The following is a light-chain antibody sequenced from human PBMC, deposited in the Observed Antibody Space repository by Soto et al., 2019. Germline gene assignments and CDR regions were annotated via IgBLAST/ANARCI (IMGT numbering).Light chain of an antibody. CDR3: QRYQSLI. Sequence: DLPQSLAILAFSPGYRSTLSCRASQSVSSSYLAWYQHKPGQAPRLLIHGASSRVTGIPDRFSGSGSGTDFTLTITRLEPEDFAVNYCQRYQSLIVGGGTKVDIK. V-gene: IGKV3-20*01. CDR2: GAS. J-gene: IGKJ4*01. CDR1: QSVSSSY.